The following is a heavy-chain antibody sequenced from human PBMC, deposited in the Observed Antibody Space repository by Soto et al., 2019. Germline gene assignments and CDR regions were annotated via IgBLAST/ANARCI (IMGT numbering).Heavy chain of an antibody. D-gene: IGHD3-22*01. CDR3: ARGGRHDSSGYYLPFSGMDV. CDR2: ISAYNGNT. CDR1: GYTFTSYG. Sequence: QVQLVQSGAEVKKPGASVKVSCKASGYTFTSYGISWVRQAPGQGLEWMGWISAYNGNTNYAQKLQGRVTMTTDTSTTTANVELRSLRSDDTAVYYCARGGRHDSSGYYLPFSGMDVWGQGTTVTVSS. J-gene: IGHJ6*02. V-gene: IGHV1-18*01.